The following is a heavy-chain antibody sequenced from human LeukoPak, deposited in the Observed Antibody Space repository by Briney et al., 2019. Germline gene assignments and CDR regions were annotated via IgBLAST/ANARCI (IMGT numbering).Heavy chain of an antibody. J-gene: IGHJ1*01. V-gene: IGHV1-2*02. CDR3: ARGPLYCSGGSCRKLEYFQH. D-gene: IGHD2-15*01. Sequence: ASVKVPCKASGYTFTGYYMHWVRQAPGQGLEWMGWINPNSGGTNYAQKFQGRVTMTRDTSISTAYMELSRLRSDDTAVYYCARGPLYCSGGSCRKLEYFQHWGQGTLVTVSS. CDR2: INPNSGGT. CDR1: GYTFTGYY.